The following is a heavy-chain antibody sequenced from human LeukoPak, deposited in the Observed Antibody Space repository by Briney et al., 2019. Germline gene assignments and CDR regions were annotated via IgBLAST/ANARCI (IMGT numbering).Heavy chain of an antibody. CDR3: ARGYCTSASCYYFDH. J-gene: IGHJ4*02. Sequence: GESLKISCKGSGCSFTSYWIGWVRQLPGKGLEWMGIIYPGDSDIRYSPSFQGQVTISADKSISTAYLQWSSLKASDTAMYYCARGYCTSASCYYFDHWGQGALVTVSS. CDR2: IYPGDSDI. V-gene: IGHV5-51*01. D-gene: IGHD2-2*01. CDR1: GCSFTSYW.